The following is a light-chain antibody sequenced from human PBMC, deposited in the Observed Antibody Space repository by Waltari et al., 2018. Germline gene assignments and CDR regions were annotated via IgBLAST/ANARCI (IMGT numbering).Light chain of an antibody. CDR3: HVWHPDVDPGV. Sequence: SYLLTQPPSVSVDPGETARITCGGDHLWSYGVYWYQQRPGQAPMLVIYYDSDRPPGIPERFSGSNSGNTATLTISRVEAGDEAKYYCHVWHPDVDPGVFGTGTDVTVL. CDR1: HLWSYG. J-gene: IGLJ1*01. CDR2: YDS. V-gene: IGLV3-21*04.